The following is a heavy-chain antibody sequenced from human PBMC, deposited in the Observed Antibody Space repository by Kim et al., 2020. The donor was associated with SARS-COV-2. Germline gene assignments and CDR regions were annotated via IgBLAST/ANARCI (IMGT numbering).Heavy chain of an antibody. CDR3: TSVPDSLVVLRPDFD. CDR2: IFYSETN. Sequence: SETLSLTCNVSGGSVSSGSFYWSWVRQPPGQGLEWIGYIFYSETNNYNSSHRSRATISVDPHNTQFSLRLTSVPAEDTAYYYCTSVPDSLVVLRPDFD. D-gene: IGHD3-9*01. CDR1: GGSVSSGSFY. V-gene: IGHV4-61*01. J-gene: IGHJ4*01.